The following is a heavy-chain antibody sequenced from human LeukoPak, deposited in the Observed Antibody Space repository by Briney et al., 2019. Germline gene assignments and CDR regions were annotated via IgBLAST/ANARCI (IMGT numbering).Heavy chain of an antibody. CDR3: ARDHGGSYSRVYYYYGMDV. CDR2: ISAYNGNT. CDR1: GYTFTSYG. D-gene: IGHD1-26*01. V-gene: IGHV1-18*01. Sequence: ASVKVSCKASGYTFTSYGISWVRQAPGQGLEWMGWISAYNGNTNYAQKLRGRVTMTTDTSTSTAYMELRSLRSDDTAVYYCARDHGGSYSRVYYYYGMDVWGQGTTVTVSS. J-gene: IGHJ6*02.